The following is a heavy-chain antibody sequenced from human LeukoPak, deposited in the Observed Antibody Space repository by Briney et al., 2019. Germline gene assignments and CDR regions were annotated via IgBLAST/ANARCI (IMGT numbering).Heavy chain of an antibody. D-gene: IGHD2-2*01. J-gene: IGHJ5*02. CDR1: GGSISSYY. CDR3: AREAGDCSSTSCYGNWFDP. Sequence: SETLSLTCTVSGGSISSYYWSWIRQPPGKGLEWIGYIYHSGSTYYNPSLKSRVTISVDRSKNQFSLKLSSVTAADTAVYYCAREAGDCSSTSCYGNWFDPWGQGTLVTVSS. CDR2: IYHSGST. V-gene: IGHV4-59*12.